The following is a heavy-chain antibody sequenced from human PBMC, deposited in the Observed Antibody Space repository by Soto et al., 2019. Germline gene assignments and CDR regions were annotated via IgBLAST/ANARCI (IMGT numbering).Heavy chain of an antibody. V-gene: IGHV4-4*02. CDR1: SGSISSSNW. CDR3: ARGVRAMVRGVIMNDAFDI. Sequence: SETLSLTCAVSSGSISSSNWWSWVRQPPGKGLEWIGEIYHSGSTNYNPSLKSRVTISVDKSKNQFSLKLSSVTAADTAVYYCARGVRAMVRGVIMNDAFDIWGQGTMVTVSS. D-gene: IGHD3-10*01. CDR2: IYHSGST. J-gene: IGHJ3*02.